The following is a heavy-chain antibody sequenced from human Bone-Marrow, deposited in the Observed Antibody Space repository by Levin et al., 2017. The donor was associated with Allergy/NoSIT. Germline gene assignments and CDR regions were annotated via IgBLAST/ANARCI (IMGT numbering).Heavy chain of an antibody. V-gene: IGHV3-30*04. CDR3: AKDDIQGYVWESYQAFDY. CDR1: GFTFRHFA. Sequence: PGESLKISCAASGFTFRHFAMHWVRQAPGKGLEWVALISYDGSKNYYADSVKGRFTVSRDDSKNTVYLQMNSLRADDTAVYYCAKDDIQGYVWESYQAFDYWGQGTLVTVSS. D-gene: IGHD3-16*02. J-gene: IGHJ4*02. CDR2: ISYDGSKN.